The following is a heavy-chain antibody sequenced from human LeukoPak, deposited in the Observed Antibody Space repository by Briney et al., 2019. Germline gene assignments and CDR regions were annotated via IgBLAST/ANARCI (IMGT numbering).Heavy chain of an antibody. Sequence: ASVNVSCKASGYTFTTFDINWVRQATGQGLEWMGWMNPNSDTTGYAQKFQGRVTVTRDTSTSTVHMELSGLRSEDTAVYYCARDQEGFDYWGQGTLVTVSS. V-gene: IGHV1-8*01. CDR1: GYTFTTFD. CDR3: ARDQEGFDY. J-gene: IGHJ4*02. CDR2: MNPNSDTT.